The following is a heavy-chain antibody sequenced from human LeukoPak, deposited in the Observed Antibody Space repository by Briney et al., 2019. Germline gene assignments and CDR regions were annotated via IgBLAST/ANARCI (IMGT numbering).Heavy chain of an antibody. Sequence: GGSLRHSCTASGFTFTDYWMTWVRQAAGKGLEWVANIKQDGSEMYYVDSVKGRFTISRDNAKRSLYLQMNSLRAEDTAVYYCVRAQGSCVAAGDPQHWGQGTLLIVSS. J-gene: IGHJ1*01. CDR2: IKQDGSEM. CDR1: GFTFTDYW. V-gene: IGHV3-7*03. CDR3: VRAQGSCVAAGDPQH. D-gene: IGHD2-15*01.